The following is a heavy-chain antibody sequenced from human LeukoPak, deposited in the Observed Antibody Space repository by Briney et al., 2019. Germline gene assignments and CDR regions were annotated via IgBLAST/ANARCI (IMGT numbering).Heavy chain of an antibody. V-gene: IGHV1-69*04. J-gene: IGHJ6*02. D-gene: IGHD5-18*01. Sequence: SVKVSCKTSGGTFSSSAITWVRQAPGQGLEWMGRIIPSLNITSYAQKFQGRVTITADTSTSTAYMELSSLRSEETAVYYCARDQGLTAPPPYGLDVWGQGTTVTVSS. CDR2: IIPSLNIT. CDR1: GGTFSSSA. CDR3: ARDQGLTAPPPYGLDV.